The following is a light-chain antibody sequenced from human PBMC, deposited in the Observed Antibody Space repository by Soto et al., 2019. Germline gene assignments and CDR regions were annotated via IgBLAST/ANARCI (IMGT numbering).Light chain of an antibody. CDR1: SPNIGDNT. CDR3: ATWDGSLNGPV. J-gene: IGLJ3*02. Sequence: QSVLTQPPSASGTPGQRVTISCSGSSPNIGDNTVNWYQQFPGSAPRLIMYSTTQRTAAVPDRFSGSKSGTAASLAISGLQSEDEADYYCATWDGSLNGPVFGGGTKVTVL. V-gene: IGLV1-44*01. CDR2: STT.